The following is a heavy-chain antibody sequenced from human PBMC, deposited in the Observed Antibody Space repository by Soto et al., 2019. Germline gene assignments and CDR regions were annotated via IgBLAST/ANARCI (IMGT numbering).Heavy chain of an antibody. CDR3: AHHPYYGLGTYSFDY. V-gene: IGHV2-5*02. CDR1: GFSLSTSGVG. Sequence: QITLKESGPTLVKPTQTLTLTCTFSGFSLSTSGVGVGWIRQPPGKALEWLAVIYWDDDKRSSSSLKIRLTIIKDTSKNQVVLTMTNMDPVDTATYYCAHHPYYGLGTYSFDYWGQGILVTVSS. CDR2: IYWDDDK. J-gene: IGHJ4*02. D-gene: IGHD3-10*01.